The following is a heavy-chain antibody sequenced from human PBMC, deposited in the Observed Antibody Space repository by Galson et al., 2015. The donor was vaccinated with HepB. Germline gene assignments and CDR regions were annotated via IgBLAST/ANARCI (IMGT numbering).Heavy chain of an antibody. CDR1: GYTFTTYA. J-gene: IGHJ4*02. CDR2: INAGNGNT. Sequence: SVKVSCKASGYTFTTYALHWVRQAPGQRLEWMGWINAGNGNTKYSQKFQGRVTITRDTSASTAYMELSSLRSEDTAVYYCARTGDMLTGYYNFDYWGQGTLVTVSS. V-gene: IGHV1-3*01. D-gene: IGHD3-9*01. CDR3: ARTGDMLTGYYNFDY.